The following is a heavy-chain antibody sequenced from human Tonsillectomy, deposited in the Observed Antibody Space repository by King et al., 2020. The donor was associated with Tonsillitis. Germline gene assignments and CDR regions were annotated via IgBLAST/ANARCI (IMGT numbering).Heavy chain of an antibody. D-gene: IGHD3-22*01. J-gene: IGHJ1*01. CDR2: IHFSGST. CDR1: VGSISTNTYY. V-gene: IGHV4-39*01. CDR3: ATLSGGYEYFQH. Sequence: QLQESGPGPVKPSETLSLTCTVSVGSISTNTYYWDWVRQPPWKGLQWIWSIHFSGSTYYNPSLKSRVTISVDRSKNQFSLELSSVTAADTAVYYCATLSGGYEYFQHWGQGTLVTFSS.